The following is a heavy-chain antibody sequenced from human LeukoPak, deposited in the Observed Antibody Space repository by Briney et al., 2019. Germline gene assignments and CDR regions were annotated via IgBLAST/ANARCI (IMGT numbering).Heavy chain of an antibody. CDR3: ARSPLFDY. CDR2: IYHSGST. CDR1: GGSISSGGYS. J-gene: IGHJ4*02. V-gene: IGHV4-30-2*01. Sequence: PSQTLSLTCAVSGGSISSGGYSWSWIRQPPGKGLEWIGYIYHSGSTYYNPSLKSRVTVSVDRSKNQFSLKLSSVTAADTAVYHCARSPLFDYWGQGTLVTVSS.